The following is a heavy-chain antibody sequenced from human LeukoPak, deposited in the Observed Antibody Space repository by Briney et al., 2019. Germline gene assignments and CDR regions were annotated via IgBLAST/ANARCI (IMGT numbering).Heavy chain of an antibody. V-gene: IGHV1-46*01. CDR2: INPRDETT. J-gene: IGHJ6*03. CDR1: GGTFSSYA. Sequence: ASVKVSCKASGGTFSSYAISWVRQAPGQGLEWMGIINPRDETTSYAQKFLGRVNMTRDTSTSTVYMELSSLRSEDTAVYYCAREMATIPETYYYYYMDVWGKGTTVTVSS. D-gene: IGHD5-24*01. CDR3: AREMATIPETYYYYYMDV.